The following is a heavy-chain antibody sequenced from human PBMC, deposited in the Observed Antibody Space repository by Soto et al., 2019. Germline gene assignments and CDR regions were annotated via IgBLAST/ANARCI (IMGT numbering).Heavy chain of an antibody. Sequence: GGAVKVSCKASGCTVTKNDINWVLQAPGQGLEWIGWMNTNTNTTDSAEVFEGRVSLTWDTSISTAYMQLNSLKIDDTAVYYCAREVVETSSLWLDPWGQGTLATVS. CDR2: MNTNTNTT. J-gene: IGHJ5*02. V-gene: IGHV1-8*01. CDR1: GCTVTKND. D-gene: IGHD6-6*01. CDR3: AREVVETSSLWLDP.